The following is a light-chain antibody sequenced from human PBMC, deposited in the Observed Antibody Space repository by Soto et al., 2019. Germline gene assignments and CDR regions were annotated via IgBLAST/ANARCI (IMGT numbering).Light chain of an antibody. CDR3: QQYGTSPPDT. J-gene: IGKJ5*01. Sequence: EIVLTQSPGTLSLSPGERATLSCRASQSVSSDLAWYHQKPGQAPRLLFHGASSRAAGIPDRFSGSGSGTDFTLTISRLEPEDVAVYYCQQYGTSPPDTFGQGTRLEIK. CDR2: GAS. CDR1: QSVSSD. V-gene: IGKV3-20*01.